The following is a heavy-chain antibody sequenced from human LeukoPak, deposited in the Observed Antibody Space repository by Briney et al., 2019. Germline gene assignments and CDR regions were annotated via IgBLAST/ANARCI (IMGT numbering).Heavy chain of an antibody. CDR1: GDSITTSSYY. V-gene: IGHV4-39*02. CDR3: VRLEKYTSTGPTDP. CDR2: IYYTRST. D-gene: IGHD1-14*01. J-gene: IGHJ5*02. Sequence: SETLSLTCIVSGDSITTSSYYWGWIRQPPGKGLEWIGNIYYTRSTYYNSSLQSRVSLSLDTSKNHFSLKLSSVTAADTAVYYCVRLEKYTSTGPTDPWGQGTLVTVSS.